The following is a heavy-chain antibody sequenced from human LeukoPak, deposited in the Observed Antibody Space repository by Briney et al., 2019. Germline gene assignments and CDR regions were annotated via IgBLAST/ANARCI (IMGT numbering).Heavy chain of an antibody. Sequence: PSETLSFTCCISGVSANTGRYYWSWIRQHPGKGLEWIGYIYYSGSTYYNPSLKSRVTISVDTSKNQFSLKLTSVTAADTAVYYCARASNWVSPSFDDWGQGTLVTVSS. CDR1: GVSANTGRYY. J-gene: IGHJ4*02. D-gene: IGHD7-27*01. CDR2: IYYSGST. V-gene: IGHV4-31*03. CDR3: ARASNWVSPSFDD.